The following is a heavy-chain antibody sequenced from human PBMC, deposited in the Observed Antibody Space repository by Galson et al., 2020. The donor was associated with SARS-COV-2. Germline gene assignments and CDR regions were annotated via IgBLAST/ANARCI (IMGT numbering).Heavy chain of an antibody. V-gene: IGHV4-38-2*02. D-gene: IGHD3-22*01. CDR2: VYPSGTT. J-gene: IGHJ2*01. CDR1: GYSVSTTNY. CDR3: ARQGVNMIVLGTVPGWYFDL. Sequence: SQIPSITCTVSGYSVSTTNYWGWVRQPPGRGLEWIGSVYPSGTTYYNPSLKSRVTISVDTSKNQFSLRLDSVTAADTALYYCARQGVNMIVLGTVPGWYFDLWGRGTLVTVSS.